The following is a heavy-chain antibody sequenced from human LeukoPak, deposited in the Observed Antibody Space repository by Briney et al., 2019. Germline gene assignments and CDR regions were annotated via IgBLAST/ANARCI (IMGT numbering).Heavy chain of an antibody. Sequence: GGSLRLSCVASGFNFDEYSMDWVRQVPGKGLEWVSSISSNSHYIFYADSVKGRFTITRDNAANSLYLQMHSLRVEDTAVYYCAKDDIDDILTGYYRGYWGQGTLVTVSS. V-gene: IGHV3-21*01. D-gene: IGHD3-9*01. CDR3: AKDDIDDILTGYYRGY. J-gene: IGHJ4*02. CDR1: GFNFDEYS. CDR2: ISSNSHYI.